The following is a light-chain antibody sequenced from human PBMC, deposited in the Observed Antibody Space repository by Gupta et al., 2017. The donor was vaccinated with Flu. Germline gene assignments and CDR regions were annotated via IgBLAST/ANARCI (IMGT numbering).Light chain of an antibody. V-gene: IGLV2-14*01. CDR1: SSDVGGYNY. Sequence: QSALPQPASGSGSPGPSITISCTGTSSDVGGYNYVSWYQQHPAKAHNLMIYEVSKRPAGVATRFSGSKSANTASLTISAHQEEDEADYYCSSDTSSSNLVFGGGTKLTVL. J-gene: IGLJ2*01. CDR2: EVS. CDR3: SSDTSSSNLV.